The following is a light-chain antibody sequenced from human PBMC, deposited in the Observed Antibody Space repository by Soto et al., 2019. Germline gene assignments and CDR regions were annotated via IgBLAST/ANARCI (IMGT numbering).Light chain of an antibody. CDR1: QNVYINS. Sequence: EIVLTQSPRTLSLSPGESATLSCRASQNVYINSLAWYQQKPGQAPRILIYAASSRATGIPDRFSGSGSGTDFSLTINRLEPEDSAVYYCQQYDTSPRTFGQGTKVEI. CDR2: AAS. J-gene: IGKJ1*01. CDR3: QQYDTSPRT. V-gene: IGKV3-20*01.